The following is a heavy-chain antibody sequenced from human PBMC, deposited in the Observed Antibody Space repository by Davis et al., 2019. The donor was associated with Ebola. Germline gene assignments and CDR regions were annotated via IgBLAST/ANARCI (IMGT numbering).Heavy chain of an antibody. V-gene: IGHV3-21*01. Sequence: PGESLKISCAASGFTFSSYSMNWVRQAPGQGLEWVSSISSSSSYIYYADSVKGRFTISRDNAKNSLYLQMNSLRAEDTAVYYCARDSLPQKYDFWSGYYGLYGMDVWGQGTTVTVSS. CDR2: ISSSSSYI. CDR1: GFTFSSYS. D-gene: IGHD3/OR15-3a*01. CDR3: ARDSLPQKYDFWSGYYGLYGMDV. J-gene: IGHJ6*02.